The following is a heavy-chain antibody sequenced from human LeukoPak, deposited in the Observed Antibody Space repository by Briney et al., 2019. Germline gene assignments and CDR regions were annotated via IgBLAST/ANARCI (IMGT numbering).Heavy chain of an antibody. Sequence: SQTLSLTCTVSGGSISSGGYYCSWIRQPPGKGLEWIGYIYHSGSTYYNPSLKSRVTISVDRSKNQFFLNVTSLTAADTAVYYCARSRQASGLFNSWGQGTLVVVSS. J-gene: IGHJ5*01. CDR1: GGSISSGGYY. CDR2: IYHSGST. CDR3: ARSRQASGLFNS. D-gene: IGHD3-10*01. V-gene: IGHV4-30-2*01.